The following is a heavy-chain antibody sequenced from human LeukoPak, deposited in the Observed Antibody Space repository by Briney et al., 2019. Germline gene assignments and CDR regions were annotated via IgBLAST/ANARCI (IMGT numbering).Heavy chain of an antibody. V-gene: IGHV3-21*01. CDR2: ISSSSSYI. CDR1: GFTFSSYS. D-gene: IGHD6-19*01. J-gene: IGHJ4*02. Sequence: PGGSLRLSCAASGFTFSSYSMNWVRQAPGKGLEWVSSISSSSSYIYYADSVKGRFTISRDNAKNSLYLQMNSLRAEDTAVYYCARDARGSGWFDYWGQGTLVTVSS. CDR3: ARDARGSGWFDY.